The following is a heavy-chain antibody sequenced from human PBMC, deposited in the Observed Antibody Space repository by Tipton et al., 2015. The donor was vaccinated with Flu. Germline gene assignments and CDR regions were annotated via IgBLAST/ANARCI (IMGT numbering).Heavy chain of an antibody. Sequence: GLVKPSETLSLTCTVSGGSISYYYWSWIRQPPGKGLEWVGYIYYSGSTNYNPSLKSRVTISVDTSRNQFSLKLSSVTAADAAVYYCARRDYSNYVSEPKNWFDPWGQGTLVTVSS. V-gene: IGHV4-59*08. CDR2: IYYSGST. CDR1: GGSISYYY. D-gene: IGHD4-11*01. CDR3: ARRDYSNYVSEPKNWFDP. J-gene: IGHJ5*02.